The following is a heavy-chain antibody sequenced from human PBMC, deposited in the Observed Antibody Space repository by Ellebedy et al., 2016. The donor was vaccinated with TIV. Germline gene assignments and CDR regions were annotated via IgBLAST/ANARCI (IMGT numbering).Heavy chain of an antibody. CDR3: ARERFGDNPFDS. Sequence: SVKVSCXASGHAFNTFVFSWVRQAPGRGLEWMGGLLPVFETSNYAQKFHGRVAITADESTNTVYLEVRNLRSEDTAIYYCARERFGDNPFDSWGQGTLVTVSS. CDR1: GHAFNTFV. D-gene: IGHD4-17*01. V-gene: IGHV1-69*13. CDR2: LLPVFETS. J-gene: IGHJ4*02.